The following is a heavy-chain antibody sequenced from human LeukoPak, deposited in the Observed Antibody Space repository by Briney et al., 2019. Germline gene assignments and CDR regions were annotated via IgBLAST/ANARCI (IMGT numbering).Heavy chain of an antibody. Sequence: GGSLRLSCAASGFTFSSFVMSWVRQAPGKGLEWVSAVSGSGGSTYYADSVKGRFTISRDNSKNTLYLQMNSLRAEDTAVYYCAKADSGYSYGAHFDYWGQGTLVTVSS. CDR1: GFTFSSFV. J-gene: IGHJ4*02. V-gene: IGHV3-23*01. D-gene: IGHD5-18*01. CDR2: VSGSGGST. CDR3: AKADSGYSYGAHFDY.